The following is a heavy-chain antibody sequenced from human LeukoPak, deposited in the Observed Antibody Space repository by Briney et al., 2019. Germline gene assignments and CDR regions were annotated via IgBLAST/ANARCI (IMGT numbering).Heavy chain of an antibody. D-gene: IGHD6-19*01. V-gene: IGHV1-69*06. CDR2: IIPIFGTA. Sequence: SVKVSCKASGGTFSSYAISWVRQAPGQGLEWMGGIIPIFGTANYAQKFQGRVTITAHKSTSTAYMELSSLRSEDTAVYYCARVPQYSSGWLSFDYWGQGTLVTVSA. J-gene: IGHJ4*02. CDR3: ARVPQYSSGWLSFDY. CDR1: GGTFSSYA.